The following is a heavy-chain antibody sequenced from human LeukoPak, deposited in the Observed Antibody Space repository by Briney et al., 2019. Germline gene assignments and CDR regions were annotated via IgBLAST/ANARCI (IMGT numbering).Heavy chain of an antibody. CDR2: IYYSGST. CDR1: GGSFSGYF. D-gene: IGHD1-26*01. CDR3: AREWELLALGWFDP. Sequence: SETLSLTCAVYGGSFSGYFWSWIRQPPGKGLEWIGSIYYSGSTYYNPSLKSRVTISVDTSKNQFSLKLSSVTAADTAVYYCAREWELLALGWFDPWGQGTLVTVSS. J-gene: IGHJ5*02. V-gene: IGHV4-34*01.